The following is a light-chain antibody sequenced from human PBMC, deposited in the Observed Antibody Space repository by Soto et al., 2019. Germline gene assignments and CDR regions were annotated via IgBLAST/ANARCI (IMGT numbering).Light chain of an antibody. Sequence: QSVLTQPPSVSGAPGQRVTMSCTGSSSNIGSGYDVHWYQQLPGTAPKLLIYGNSNRPSGVPDRFSGSKSGTSASLAITGLQAEDEADYYCQSYDSSLSGSVVFGGGTQLTVL. CDR1: SSNIGSGYD. J-gene: IGLJ2*01. CDR2: GNS. CDR3: QSYDSSLSGSVV. V-gene: IGLV1-40*01.